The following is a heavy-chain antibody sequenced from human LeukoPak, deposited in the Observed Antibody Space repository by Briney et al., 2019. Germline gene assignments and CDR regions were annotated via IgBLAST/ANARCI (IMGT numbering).Heavy chain of an antibody. Sequence: GGSLRLSCAGSGFTFSSYSMNWVRQAPGKGLEWVSSISTSSSYIYYADSVKGRFTISRDNAKNSLYLQMDSLRAEDTAVYYCARAPVERYFDWFTPSDAFDIWGQGTMVTVSS. J-gene: IGHJ3*02. V-gene: IGHV3-21*01. CDR1: GFTFSSYS. CDR3: ARAPVERYFDWFTPSDAFDI. CDR2: ISTSSSYI. D-gene: IGHD3-9*01.